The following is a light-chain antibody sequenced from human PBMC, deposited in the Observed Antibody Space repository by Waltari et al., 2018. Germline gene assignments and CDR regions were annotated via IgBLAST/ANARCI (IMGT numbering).Light chain of an antibody. Sequence: QSALTQPRSVSGSPGQSVTISCTGTSSDVGGYTYVSCYQQHPGKAPKLILYDVSKRPSGVPDRFSGSKSGNTASLTISGLQAEDEADYYCCSYAGSPYVFGTGTKVTVL. CDR2: DVS. V-gene: IGLV2-11*02. CDR3: CSYAGSPYV. CDR1: SSDVGGYTY. J-gene: IGLJ1*01.